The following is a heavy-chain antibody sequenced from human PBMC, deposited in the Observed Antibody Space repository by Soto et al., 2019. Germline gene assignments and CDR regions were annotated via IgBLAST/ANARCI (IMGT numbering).Heavy chain of an antibody. CDR1: GGSSSSYY. J-gene: IGHJ6*02. CDR2: IYTSGST. CDR3: GGSITGTTWRDYYYGMDV. D-gene: IGHD1-7*01. V-gene: IGHV4-4*07. Sequence: SETLSLTCTVSGGSSSSYYWSWIRQPAGKGLEWIGRIYTSGSTNYNPSLKSRVTMSVDTSKNQFSLKLSSVTAADTAVYYCGGSITGTTWRDYYYGMDVWGQGTTVTVSS.